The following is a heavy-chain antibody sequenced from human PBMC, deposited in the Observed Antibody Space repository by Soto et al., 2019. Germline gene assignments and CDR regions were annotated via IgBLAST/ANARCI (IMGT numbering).Heavy chain of an antibody. D-gene: IGHD2-2*01. CDR2: IIPILGIA. J-gene: IGHJ4*02. CDR1: GGTFSSYT. V-gene: IGHV1-69*08. Sequence: QVQLVQSGAEVKKPGSSVKVSCKASGGTFSSYTISWVRQAPGQGLEWMGRIIPILGIANYAQKFQGRVTITADKSTSTAYMELSSLRSEDTAVYYCARESGSYCSSTSCYHDYGGQGTLVTVSS. CDR3: ARESGSYCSSTSCYHDY.